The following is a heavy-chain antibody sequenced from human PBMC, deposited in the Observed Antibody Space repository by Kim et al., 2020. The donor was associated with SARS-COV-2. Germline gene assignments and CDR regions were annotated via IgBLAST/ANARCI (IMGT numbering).Heavy chain of an antibody. Sequence: QTLSITCDISVYSVSSNSGVWNWIRQCPSRGLEWMGRTYYRAKWYNEYAVSVKSRITINPDTSKNQFSLQLNSVTPEDTAVYYCARDYGGLLQPGWFDPWGQGTLVPVSS. CDR2: TYYRAKWYN. D-gene: IGHD2-15*01. J-gene: IGHJ5*02. CDR3: ARDYGGLLQPGWFDP. CDR1: VYSVSSNSGV. V-gene: IGHV6-1*01.